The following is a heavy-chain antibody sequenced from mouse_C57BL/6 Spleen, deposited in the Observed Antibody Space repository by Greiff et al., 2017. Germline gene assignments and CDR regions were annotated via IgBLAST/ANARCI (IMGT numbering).Heavy chain of an antibody. CDR2: IDPSDSYT. Sequence: QQSCKASGYTFTSYWMHWVKQRPGQGLEWIGEIDPSDSYTNYNQKFKGKSTLTVDKSSSTAYMQLSSLTSEDSAVYYCARFTTVVAFDYWGQGTTLTVSS. CDR1: GYTFTSYW. V-gene: IGHV1-69*01. D-gene: IGHD1-1*01. J-gene: IGHJ2*01. CDR3: ARFTTVVAFDY.